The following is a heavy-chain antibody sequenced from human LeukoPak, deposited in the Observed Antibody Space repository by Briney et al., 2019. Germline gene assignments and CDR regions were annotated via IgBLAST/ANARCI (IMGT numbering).Heavy chain of an antibody. CDR2: IKSKNNGGTT. D-gene: IGHD3-16*01. CDR1: GFTLSSYS. J-gene: IGHJ4*02. CDR3: STDSLVLNY. Sequence: GGSLRLSCATSGFTLSSYSMNWVRQAPGKGLEWVGRIKSKNNGGTTDYAAPGRGRFIISRDDSKNTLYLQMNSLKTEDTGVYYCSTDSLVLNYWGQGTLVTVSS. V-gene: IGHV3-15*01.